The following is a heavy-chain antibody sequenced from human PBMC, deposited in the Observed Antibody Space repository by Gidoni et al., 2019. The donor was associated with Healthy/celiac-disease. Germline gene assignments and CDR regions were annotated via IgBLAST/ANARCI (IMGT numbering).Heavy chain of an antibody. CDR2: ISGSCCST. Sequence: EGQLLESGGGLVQPGGSLRLSCQASGFTFSSYAMSWVRQAPGKGLELVSAISGSCCSTYYADSVKGRFTISRDNSKNTLYLQMNSLRAEDTAVYYCAKARGGYSLYYYYGMDVWGQGTTVTVSS. J-gene: IGHJ6*02. CDR3: AKARGGYSLYYYYGMDV. D-gene: IGHD3-10*01. V-gene: IGHV3-23*01. CDR1: GFTFSSYA.